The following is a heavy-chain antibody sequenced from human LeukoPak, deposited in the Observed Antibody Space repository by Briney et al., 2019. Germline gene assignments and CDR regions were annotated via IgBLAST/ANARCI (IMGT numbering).Heavy chain of an antibody. CDR1: GGSISSYY. J-gene: IGHJ3*02. Sequence: SETLSLTCTVSGGSISSYYWSWIRQPPGKGLEWIGYIYYSGSTNYNPSLKSRVTISVDTSKNQFSLKLSSVTAADTAVYYCARRVPSGYDHEPYDAFDIWGQGTMVTVPS. CDR3: ARRVPSGYDHEPYDAFDI. CDR2: IYYSGST. V-gene: IGHV4-59*08. D-gene: IGHD5-12*01.